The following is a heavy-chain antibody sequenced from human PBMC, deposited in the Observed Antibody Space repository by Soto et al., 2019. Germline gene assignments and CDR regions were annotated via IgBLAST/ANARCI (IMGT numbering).Heavy chain of an antibody. CDR1: GFTFNRYG. J-gene: IGHJ4*02. D-gene: IGHD3-3*01. CDR2: IWYDGSNK. Sequence: QVQLVESGGGVVQPGRSLRLSCVASGFTFNRYGMHWVRQGPGKGLEWVAVIWYDGSNKYYADSVKGRFTISRDNSKKTLYLQMNSLRDEDTAVYYCARGNLEWLLYDWSFDYWGQGTLVTVSS. V-gene: IGHV3-33*01. CDR3: ARGNLEWLLYDWSFDY.